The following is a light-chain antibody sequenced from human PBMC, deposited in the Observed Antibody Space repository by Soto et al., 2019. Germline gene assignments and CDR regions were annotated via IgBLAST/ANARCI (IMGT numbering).Light chain of an antibody. V-gene: IGKV1-39*01. CDR2: AAS. CDR3: QHSYSAPRT. CDR1: QRISSY. J-gene: IGKJ1*01. Sequence: DIQMTQSPSSLSASVGDGVTVTCRASQRISSYLNWYQHKPGKAPKLLIYAASNLQSGVPSRFSASGSRTDFPLTISSLQPEDFATYYCQHSYSAPRTFGQGTRVEI.